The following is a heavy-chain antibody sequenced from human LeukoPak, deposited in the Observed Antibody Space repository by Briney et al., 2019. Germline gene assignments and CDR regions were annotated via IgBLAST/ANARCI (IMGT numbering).Heavy chain of an antibody. CDR3: ARVVGGAYYYYYYMDV. Sequence: GASLKVSCKASGYTFTIYGISWGRQAPGQGLGWMGWISAYNGNTNYAQKLQGRVTMTTDTSTSTAYLELRSLRSDDTAVYYCARVVGGAYYYYYYMDVWGKGTTVTVSS. CDR1: GYTFTIYG. CDR2: ISAYNGNT. V-gene: IGHV1-18*01. D-gene: IGHD3-16*01. J-gene: IGHJ6*03.